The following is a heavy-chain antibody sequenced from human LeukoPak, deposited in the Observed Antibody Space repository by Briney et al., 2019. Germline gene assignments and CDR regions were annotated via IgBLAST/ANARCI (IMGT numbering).Heavy chain of an antibody. CDR2: IYYIGST. CDR3: TRDLPTAHHYYYGMDV. Sequence: PSETLSLTCTVSGGSIRSYYWSWIRQPPGKGLEWIGYIYYIGSTSYNPSLKSRVTISLDTSKNQFSLKLSPVTAADAAVYYCTRDLPTAHHYYYGMDVWGQGTTVTVSS. D-gene: IGHD5-18*01. J-gene: IGHJ6*02. CDR1: GGSIRSYY. V-gene: IGHV4-59*13.